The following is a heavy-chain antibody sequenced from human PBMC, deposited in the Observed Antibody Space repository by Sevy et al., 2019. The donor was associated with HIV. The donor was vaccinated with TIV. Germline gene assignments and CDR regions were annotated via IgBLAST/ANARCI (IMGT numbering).Heavy chain of an antibody. Sequence: GGSLRLSCVASGFTFSSYGMNWVRQAPGKGPEWVAFLRYDGSNKYYADFVRGRFTISRDNSKNTLYLQMNSLRAEDTAVYYCAKLSAMIATVDYFYYYGMDVWGQGTTDTVSS. CDR3: AKLSAMIATVDYFYYYGMDV. D-gene: IGHD2-21*01. V-gene: IGHV3-30*02. J-gene: IGHJ6*02. CDR1: GFTFSSYG. CDR2: LRYDGSNK.